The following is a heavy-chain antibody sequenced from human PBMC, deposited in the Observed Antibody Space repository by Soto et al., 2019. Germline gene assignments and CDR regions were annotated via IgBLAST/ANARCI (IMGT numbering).Heavy chain of an antibody. CDR3: TKGGIPRRYNIPKVDFDY. CDR2: ISGSGATT. CDR1: GFTFSSHA. J-gene: IGHJ4*02. D-gene: IGHD1-1*01. V-gene: IGHV3-23*01. Sequence: GGSLRLSCAASGFTFSSHAMSWVRQAPGKGLEWVSAISGSGATTYYPDSVKGRFTISRDNSKNTLYLQMNNLRADDTAVYYCTKGGIPRRYNIPKVDFDYWGQGSLVTVSS.